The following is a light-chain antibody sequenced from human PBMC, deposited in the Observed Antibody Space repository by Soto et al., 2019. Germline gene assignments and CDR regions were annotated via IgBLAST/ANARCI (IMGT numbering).Light chain of an antibody. V-gene: IGLV2-11*01. CDR2: DVS. CDR1: SSDVGGYNY. Sequence: QSVLTQPRSVSGYPGQSVTISCTGTSSDVGGYNYVSWYQQHPGKAPKLMIYDVSKRPSGVPDRFSGSKSGNTSSLTISGLQAEDEADYYCCSYAGSYAYVLGTGTKLTVL. CDR3: CSYAGSYAYV. J-gene: IGLJ1*01.